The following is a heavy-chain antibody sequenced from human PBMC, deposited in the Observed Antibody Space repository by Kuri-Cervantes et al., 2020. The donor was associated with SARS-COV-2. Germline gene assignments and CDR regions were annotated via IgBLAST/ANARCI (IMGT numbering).Heavy chain of an antibody. CDR1: GFTFGDYA. V-gene: IGHV3-49*04. J-gene: IGHJ6*03. CDR3: TRGIAAAGTPHYYYYYYMDV. CDR2: IRSKAYGGTT. D-gene: IGHD6-13*01. Sequence: GESLKISCTASGFTFGDYAMSWVRQAPGKGLEWVGFIRSKAYGGTTEYAASVKGRFTISRDDSKSIAYLQMNSLKTEDTAVYYCTRGIAAAGTPHYYYYYYMDVWAKGPRSPSP.